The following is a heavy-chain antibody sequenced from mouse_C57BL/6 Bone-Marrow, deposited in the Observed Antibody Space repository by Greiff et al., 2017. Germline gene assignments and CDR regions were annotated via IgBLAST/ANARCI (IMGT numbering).Heavy chain of an antibody. V-gene: IGHV1-63*01. J-gene: IGHJ2*01. D-gene: IGHD4-1*01. CDR2: IYPGGGYP. CDR1: GYTFTNYW. CDR3: ARAPNWVYFDY. Sequence: VKLQESGAELVRPGTSVKMSCKASGYTFTNYWIGWAKQRPGHGLEWIGDIYPGGGYPNYNEKFKGKATLTADKSSSTAYMQFSSLTSEDSAIYYCARAPNWVYFDYWGKGTTLTVSS.